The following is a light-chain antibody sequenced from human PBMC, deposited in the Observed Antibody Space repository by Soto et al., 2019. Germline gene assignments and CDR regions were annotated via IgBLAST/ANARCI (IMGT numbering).Light chain of an antibody. CDR1: QGISSY. V-gene: IGKV1-9*01. J-gene: IGKJ3*01. CDR2: AAS. Sequence: IQLTQSPSSLSASVGDRVTITCRASQGISSYLAWYQQKPGKAPKLLIYAASTLQSGVPSRFSGSGSGTDFTLTFSSLQPEDFATYYCQQLNSYPLFGPGTKVDIK. CDR3: QQLNSYPL.